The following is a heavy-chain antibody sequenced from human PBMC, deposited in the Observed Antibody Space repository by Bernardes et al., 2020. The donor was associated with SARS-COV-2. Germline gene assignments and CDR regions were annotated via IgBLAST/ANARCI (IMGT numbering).Heavy chain of an antibody. CDR3: AQSGGGVRGDIR. J-gene: IGHJ4*02. Sequence: GGSLRLSCTASGFSLTNFWMHWVRQVPGKGLVWVSRINNDGSTTTYADSVKGRFTISRDNAQNTVYLQMHSLRADDTAVYYCAQSGGGVRGDIRWGQGTLVTVAS. CDR2: INNDGSTT. CDR1: GFSLTNFW. V-gene: IGHV3-74*01. D-gene: IGHD3-10*01.